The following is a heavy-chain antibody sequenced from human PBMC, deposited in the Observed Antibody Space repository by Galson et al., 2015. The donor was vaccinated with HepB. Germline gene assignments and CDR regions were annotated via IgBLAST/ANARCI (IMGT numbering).Heavy chain of an antibody. CDR1: GYTFTNYD. D-gene: IGHD3-10*01. Sequence: SVKVSCKASGYTFTNYDIGWVRQAPGQGLEWMGWISGYNGDTNYAQKLQDRVTMTTDTSTSTAYMELRSLRSDDTAVYYCTRVRGVMSASDVWGQGTMVTVSS. CDR2: ISGYNGDT. CDR3: TRVRGVMSASDV. J-gene: IGHJ3*01. V-gene: IGHV1-18*01.